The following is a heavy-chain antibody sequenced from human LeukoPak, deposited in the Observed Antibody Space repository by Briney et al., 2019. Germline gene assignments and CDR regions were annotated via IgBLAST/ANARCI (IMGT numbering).Heavy chain of an antibody. CDR1: GLTFSSYS. V-gene: IGHV3-48*04. D-gene: IGHD3-10*01. CDR3: ARGDYYGSGSSYHDAFDI. J-gene: IGHJ3*02. Sequence: GGSLRLSCAASGLTFSSYSMNWVRQAPGKGLEWVSYISSSTSTINYADSVKGRLTIARDNAKNSLYLQMNSLRAEDTAVYYCARGDYYGSGSSYHDAFDIWGQGTMVTVSS. CDR2: ISSSTSTI.